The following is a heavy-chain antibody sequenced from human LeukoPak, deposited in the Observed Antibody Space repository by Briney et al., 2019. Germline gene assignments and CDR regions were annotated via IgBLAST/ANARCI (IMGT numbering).Heavy chain of an antibody. Sequence: GGSLRLSCAASGFTFSSYAMSWVRQAPGKGLEWVSAISGSGGSTYYAASVKGRFTISRDNSKNTLYLQMNSLRAEDTAVYYCASNYGSTYYYYGMDVWGQGTTVTVSS. CDR2: ISGSGGST. CDR3: ASNYGSTYYYYGMDV. CDR1: GFTFSSYA. J-gene: IGHJ6*02. D-gene: IGHD3-10*01. V-gene: IGHV3-23*01.